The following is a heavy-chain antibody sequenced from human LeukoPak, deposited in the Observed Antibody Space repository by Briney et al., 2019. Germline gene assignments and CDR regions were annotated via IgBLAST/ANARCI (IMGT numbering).Heavy chain of an antibody. CDR3: ARVQGYCSSTSCYFDY. D-gene: IGHD2-2*01. J-gene: IGHJ4*02. CDR1: GFTFDDYG. CDR2: INWNGGST. V-gene: IGHV3-20*04. Sequence: GGSLRLSCAASGFTFDDYGMSWVRQAPGKGLEWASGINWNGGSTGYADSVKGRFTISRDNAKNSLYLQMNSLRAEDTALYYCARVQGYCSSTSCYFDYWGQGTLVTVSS.